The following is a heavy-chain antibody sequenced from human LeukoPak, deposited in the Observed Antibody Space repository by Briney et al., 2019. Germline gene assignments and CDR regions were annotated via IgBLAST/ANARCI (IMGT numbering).Heavy chain of an antibody. D-gene: IGHD4-23*01. V-gene: IGHV4-34*01. J-gene: IGHJ4*02. CDR2: INHRGSA. CDR1: GGSFTGYH. Sequence: SSETLSLTCAVYGGSFTGYHWNWIRQTPRRGLEWIGEINHRGSAHCNPSLEGRVTISVDTSKNQFSLKLRSVTAADTGVYYCARDPTTVVTLPYYFDFWGQGTQVTVSS. CDR3: ARDPTTVVTLPYYFDF.